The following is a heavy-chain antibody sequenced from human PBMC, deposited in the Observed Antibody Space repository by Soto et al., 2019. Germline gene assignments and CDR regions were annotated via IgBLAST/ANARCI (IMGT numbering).Heavy chain of an antibody. V-gene: IGHV3-23*01. D-gene: IGHD6-6*01. Sequence: PGGSLRLSCRASSFILSNYAMTWVRHAPGRGLEWVARISGSCGGRNYSSSVMGRFTISRDNYKNTVHLKMHSLRAEDTAVYYCAKERVARGVDYWGQATLVTVS. J-gene: IGHJ4*02. CDR2: ISGSCGGR. CDR3: AKERVARGVDY. CDR1: SFILSNYA.